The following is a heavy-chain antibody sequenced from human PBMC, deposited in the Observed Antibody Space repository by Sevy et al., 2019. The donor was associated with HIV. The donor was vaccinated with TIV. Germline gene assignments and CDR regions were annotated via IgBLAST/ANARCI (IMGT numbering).Heavy chain of an antibody. V-gene: IGHV3-23*01. J-gene: IGHJ6*02. Sequence: GGSLRLSCAASGFIFSTYTMTWVGQAPGKGLESVSGISGSGGSTYYADSLKGRFTIFRDNSKNTVYLQMNSLRAEDTAVYYCAKGDRTFYGLDVWGQGTTVTVSS. CDR1: GFIFSTYT. CDR2: ISGSGGST. D-gene: IGHD2-15*01. CDR3: AKGDRTFYGLDV.